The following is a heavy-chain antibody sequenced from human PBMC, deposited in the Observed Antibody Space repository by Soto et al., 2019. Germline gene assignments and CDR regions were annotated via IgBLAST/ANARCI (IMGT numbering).Heavy chain of an antibody. CDR2: IIPIFGTA. D-gene: IGHD2-15*01. Sequence: ASVKVSCKASGGTFSSYSISWVRQAPGQGLEWMGGIIPIFGTANYAQKFQGRVTITADESTRIVYMELSSLGSEDTAVYYCARDTGGDCSGGSCLFDYWGQGALVTVSS. J-gene: IGHJ4*02. CDR3: ARDTGGDCSGGSCLFDY. CDR1: GGTFSSYS. V-gene: IGHV1-69*13.